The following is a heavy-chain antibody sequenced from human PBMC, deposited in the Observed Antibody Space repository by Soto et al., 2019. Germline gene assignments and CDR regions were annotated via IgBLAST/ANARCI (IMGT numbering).Heavy chain of an antibody. CDR2: TYYRSKWYN. Sequence: SQTLSLTCAISGDSVSSNSAAWNWIRQSPSRGLEWLGRTYYRSKWYNDYAVSVKSRITINPDTSKNQFSLQPNSVTPEDTAVYYCARDPNYDILTGYLYYYGMDVWGQGTTVTVSS. CDR3: ARDPNYDILTGYLYYYGMDV. V-gene: IGHV6-1*01. CDR1: GDSVSSNSAA. J-gene: IGHJ6*02. D-gene: IGHD3-9*01.